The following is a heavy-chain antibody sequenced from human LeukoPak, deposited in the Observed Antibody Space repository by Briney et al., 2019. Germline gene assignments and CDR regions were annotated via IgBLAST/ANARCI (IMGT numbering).Heavy chain of an antibody. CDR1: GFTFSSYA. D-gene: IGHD2-15*01. V-gene: IGHV4-34*01. Sequence: GSLRLSCAASGFTFSSYAMSWIRQPPGKGLEWIGEINHSGSTNYNPSLKSRVTISVDTSKNQFSLKLSSVTAADTAVYYCARWVRYSLYYYMDVWGKGTTVTVSS. CDR3: ARWVRYSLYYYMDV. J-gene: IGHJ6*03. CDR2: INHSGST.